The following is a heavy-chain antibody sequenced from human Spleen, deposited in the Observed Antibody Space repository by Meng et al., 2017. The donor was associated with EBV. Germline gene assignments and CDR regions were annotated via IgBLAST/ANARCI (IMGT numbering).Heavy chain of an antibody. V-gene: IGHV4-4*02. J-gene: IGHJ4*02. D-gene: IGHD5-24*01. CDR3: GRSRDGNTYFDY. Sequence: QVQPQGSGPGLVKPSGTLSLTCAVSGGSVSSPNWWSWVRQPPGKGLEWIGEVYPSGNTNYNPSLKSRVTISVDKSKNQFSMKLSSVTAADTAVYYCGRSRDGNTYFDYWGRGTLVTVSS. CDR2: VYPSGNT. CDR1: GGSVSSPNW.